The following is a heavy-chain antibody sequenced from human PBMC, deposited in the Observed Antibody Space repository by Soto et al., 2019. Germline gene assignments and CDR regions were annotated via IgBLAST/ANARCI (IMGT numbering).Heavy chain of an antibody. V-gene: IGHV1-18*04. Sequence: QVQLVQSGGEVTKPGASVKVSCKSSGYTFTSYGVSWVRQAPGQGLEWLGWISVYTGNTKQAQKFQDRVTLTTEASTSTAYLELRNWRSDDTAVYYCARDRCTTDKCYTHHFDVWGQGTTVTVSS. J-gene: IGHJ6*02. CDR1: GYTFTSYG. D-gene: IGHD2-8*01. CDR3: ARDRCTTDKCYTHHFDV. CDR2: ISVYTGNT.